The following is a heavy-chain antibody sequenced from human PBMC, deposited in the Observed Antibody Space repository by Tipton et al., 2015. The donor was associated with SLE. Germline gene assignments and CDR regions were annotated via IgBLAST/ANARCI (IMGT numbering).Heavy chain of an antibody. CDR2: IFHSGST. CDR1: GGSITSSIYY. J-gene: IGHJ4*02. CDR3: VRQSRGSGWYFADY. Sequence: LRLSCTVSGGSITSSIYYWGWIRQPPGKGLEWIGNIFHSGSTYYNLSLKSRVTVSVDTSKNQFSLQLRSVSATDRALYYCVRQSRGSGWYFADYWGQGILVTVSS. V-gene: IGHV4-39*01. D-gene: IGHD6-19*01.